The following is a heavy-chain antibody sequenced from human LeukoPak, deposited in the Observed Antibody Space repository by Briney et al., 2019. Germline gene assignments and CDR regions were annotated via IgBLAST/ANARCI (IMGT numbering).Heavy chain of an antibody. CDR1: GFTFSNAW. CDR3: AKDRYCGGGTCYWSYFDY. D-gene: IGHD2-15*01. CDR2: ISGGGGST. V-gene: IGHV3-23*01. Sequence: GGSLRLSCAASGFTFSNAWMSWVRQAPGKGLEWVSAISGGGGSTYYADSVKGRFTISRDNSKNTLFLQMNSLRAEDTAVYYCAKDRYCGGGTCYWSYFDYWGRGTLVTVSS. J-gene: IGHJ4*02.